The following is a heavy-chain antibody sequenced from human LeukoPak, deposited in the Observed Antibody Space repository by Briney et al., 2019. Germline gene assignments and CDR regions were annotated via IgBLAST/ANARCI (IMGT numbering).Heavy chain of an antibody. CDR3: ARHLSYAEDAFDI. D-gene: IGHD5-18*01. V-gene: IGHV4-34*01. CDR2: INHSGST. J-gene: IGHJ3*02. CDR1: GSTFSSYS. Sequence: GSLRLSCAASGSTFSSYSTNWIRQPPGKGLEWIGEINHSGSTNYNPSLKSRVTISVDTSKNQFSLKLSSVTAADTAVYYCARHLSYAEDAFDIWGQGTMVTVSS.